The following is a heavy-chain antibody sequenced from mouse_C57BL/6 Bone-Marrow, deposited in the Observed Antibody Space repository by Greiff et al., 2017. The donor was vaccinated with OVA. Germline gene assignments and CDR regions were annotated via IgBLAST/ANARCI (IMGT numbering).Heavy chain of an antibody. CDR2: IHPNSGST. D-gene: IGHD1-1*01. Sequence: QVQLKQPGAELVKPGASVKLSCKASGYTFTSYWMHWVKQRPGQGLEWIGMIHPNSGSTNYNEKFKSKATLTVDKSSSTAYMQLSSLTSEDSAVYYCAYITTVRGYFDVWGTGTTVTVSS. CDR1: GYTFTSYW. CDR3: AYITTVRGYFDV. V-gene: IGHV1-64*01. J-gene: IGHJ1*03.